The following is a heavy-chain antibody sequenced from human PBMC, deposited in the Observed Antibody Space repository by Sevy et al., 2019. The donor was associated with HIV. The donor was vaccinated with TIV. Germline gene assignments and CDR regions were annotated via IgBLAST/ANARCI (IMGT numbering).Heavy chain of an antibody. CDR1: GGSISSYY. V-gene: IGHV4-59*08. CDR3: ARHSYYYGMDV. Sequence: SETLSLTCTVSGGSISSYYWSWIRQPPGKGLEWIGYIYYTGGTIYHPSLNSRVTISVDTSKNQFYLKLTSVTAADTAVYYCARHSYYYGMDVWGQGTTVTVSS. J-gene: IGHJ6*02. CDR2: IYYTGGT.